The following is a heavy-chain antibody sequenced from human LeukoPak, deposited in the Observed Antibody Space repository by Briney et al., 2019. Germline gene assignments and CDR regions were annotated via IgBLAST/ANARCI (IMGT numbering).Heavy chain of an antibody. Sequence: SETLSLTCTVSGASISSYYWSWIRQPPGKGLEWIGYIDYSGSTNYNPSLKSRVIISVDTSKTQFSLRLSSVTAADTAVYYCARHYYSDPFDYWGQGTLVTVSS. J-gene: IGHJ4*02. CDR1: GASISSYY. CDR3: ARHYYSDPFDY. CDR2: IDYSGST. D-gene: IGHD4-17*01. V-gene: IGHV4-59*01.